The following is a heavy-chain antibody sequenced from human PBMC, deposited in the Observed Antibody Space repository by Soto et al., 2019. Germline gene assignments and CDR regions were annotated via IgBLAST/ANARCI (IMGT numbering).Heavy chain of an antibody. CDR1: GGSIGSYY. CDR3: ATVATTRGIYYFDY. D-gene: IGHD5-12*01. CDR2: IFYSGSI. Sequence: SETLSLTCTVSGGSIGSYYWSWIRQPPGKGPEWIGHIFYSGSINYNPSLQSRVAVSVDTSKNQFSLRLRSVTAADTAVYYCATVATTRGIYYFDYWGQGILVTVS. V-gene: IGHV4-59*01. J-gene: IGHJ4*02.